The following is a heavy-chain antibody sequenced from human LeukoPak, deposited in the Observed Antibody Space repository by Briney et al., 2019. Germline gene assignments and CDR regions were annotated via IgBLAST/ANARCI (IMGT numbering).Heavy chain of an antibody. CDR2: IIPIFGTA. CDR3: ARDLVTTDAFDI. Sequence: VASVKVSCKASGYTFTSYAISWVRQAPGQGLEWMGGIIPIFGTADYAQKFQGRVTITADKSTSTAYMELSSLRSEDTAVYYCARDLVTTDAFDIWGQGTMVTVSS. CDR1: GYTFTSYA. V-gene: IGHV1-69*06. D-gene: IGHD4-17*01. J-gene: IGHJ3*02.